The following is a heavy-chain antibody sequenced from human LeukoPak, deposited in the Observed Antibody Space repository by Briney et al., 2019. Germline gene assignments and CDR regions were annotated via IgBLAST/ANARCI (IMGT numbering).Heavy chain of an antibody. CDR2: IIPIFDTA. J-gene: IGHJ4*02. CDR1: GGTFNNYA. CDR3: ARVLGGSPAV. D-gene: IGHD2-15*01. Sequence: VASVKVSCKASGGTFNNYAISWVRQAPGQGLEWMGGIIPIFDTANYAQKFQGRVTITADESTSTAYMELSSLRSEDTAVYYCARVLGGSPAVWGQGTLVTVSS. V-gene: IGHV1-69*01.